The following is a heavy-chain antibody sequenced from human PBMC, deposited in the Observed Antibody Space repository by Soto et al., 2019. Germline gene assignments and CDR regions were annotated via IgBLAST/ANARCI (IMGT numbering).Heavy chain of an antibody. CDR1: GFTFDDYA. Sequence: EVQLVESGGGLVQPGRSLRLSCAASGFTFDDYAMHWVRQAPGKGLEWVSGISWNSGSIGYADSVKGRFTISRDNAKNSLYLQMNSLRAEDTALYYCAKHYGDRWGRGTLVTVSA. CDR3: AKHYGDR. CDR2: ISWNSGSI. V-gene: IGHV3-9*01. D-gene: IGHD4-17*01. J-gene: IGHJ2*01.